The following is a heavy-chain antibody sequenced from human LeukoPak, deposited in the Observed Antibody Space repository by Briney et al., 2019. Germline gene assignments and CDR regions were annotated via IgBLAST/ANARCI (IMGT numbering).Heavy chain of an antibody. V-gene: IGHV3-13*01. CDR2: IGTAGDT. CDR3: ARVAKERVGGVYYFDY. CDR1: GFTFSDYD. Sequence: PGGSLRLSCAASGFTFSDYDMHWVRQATGKGLEWVSAIGTAGDTYYTGSVKGRFTISRENAKNSLYLQMNSLRVGDTAVYYCARVAKERVGGVYYFDYWSQGTLVTVSS. D-gene: IGHD1-1*01. J-gene: IGHJ4*02.